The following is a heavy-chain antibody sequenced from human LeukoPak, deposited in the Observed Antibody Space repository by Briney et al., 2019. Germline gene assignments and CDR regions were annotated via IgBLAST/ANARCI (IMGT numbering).Heavy chain of an antibody. J-gene: IGHJ5*02. Sequence: GESLKTSSQGFGYSFTSYWIGGVRQIPGRGMEWMGVIFPGGSRITSHPSFQGPVSISVDKAVNTAYLQWVSLRASDSAMYYCACRDLTSTRSFPWGPKTLVTVSS. D-gene: IGHD2-2*01. CDR3: ACRDLTSTRSFP. V-gene: IGHV5-51*01. CDR2: IFPGGSRI. CDR1: GYSFTSYW.